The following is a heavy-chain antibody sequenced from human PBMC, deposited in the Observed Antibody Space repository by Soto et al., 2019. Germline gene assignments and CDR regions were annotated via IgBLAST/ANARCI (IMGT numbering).Heavy chain of an antibody. Sequence: PXGSLRLSCAASGFTFSSYAMSWVRQAPGKGLEWVSAISGSGGSTYYADSVKGRFTISRDNSKNTLYLQMNSLRAEDTAVYYCAKDPVYSSSQGFDYWGQGTLVTVSS. V-gene: IGHV3-23*01. J-gene: IGHJ4*02. CDR2: ISGSGGST. CDR3: AKDPVYSSSQGFDY. D-gene: IGHD6-13*01. CDR1: GFTFSSYA.